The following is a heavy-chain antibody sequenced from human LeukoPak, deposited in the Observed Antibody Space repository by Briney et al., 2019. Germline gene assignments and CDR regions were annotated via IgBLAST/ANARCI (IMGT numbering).Heavy chain of an antibody. CDR2: ISGSGGST. D-gene: IGHD3-22*01. J-gene: IGHJ4*02. CDR3: AKRGDSSGYYYDYFDY. V-gene: IGHV3-23*01. CDR1: GFTFSSYA. Sequence: PGGSLRLSCAASGFTFSSYAMSWVRQAPGKGLEWVSAISGSGGSTYYADSVKGRFTISRDNSKNTLYLQMNSLRAEDTAVYYCAKRGDSSGYYYDYFDYWGQGTLVTVSS.